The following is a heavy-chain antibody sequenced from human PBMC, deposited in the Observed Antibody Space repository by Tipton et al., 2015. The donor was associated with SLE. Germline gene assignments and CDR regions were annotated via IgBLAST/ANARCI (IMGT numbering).Heavy chain of an antibody. V-gene: IGHV4-59*01. CDR3: ARGSRVEEELQY. J-gene: IGHJ4*02. Sequence: TLSLTCTVSGGSISTYYWSWIRQPPGKGLEWMGYIYNSVPGNYNPSLKSRLTISVDTSKNEFSLRLKTVTAADTAVYYCARGSRVEEELQYWGQGALVTVSS. CDR1: GGSISTYY. D-gene: IGHD1-26*01. CDR2: IYNSVPG.